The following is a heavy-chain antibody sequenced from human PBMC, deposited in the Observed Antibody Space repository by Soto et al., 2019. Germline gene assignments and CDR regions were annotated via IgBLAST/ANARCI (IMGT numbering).Heavy chain of an antibody. CDR1: GFTFSSYC. V-gene: IGHV3-30*18. Sequence: GGSLRLSCAASGFTFSSYCIHWVRQAPCKGLEWVAVISYDGSNKYYADSVKGRFTISRDNSKNTLYLQMNSLRAEDTAVYYCAKAPAAGYLQYYYSGMDVGGQGSTVNV. CDR2: ISYDGSNK. CDR3: AKAPAAGYLQYYYSGMDV. J-gene: IGHJ6*02. D-gene: IGHD6-13*01.